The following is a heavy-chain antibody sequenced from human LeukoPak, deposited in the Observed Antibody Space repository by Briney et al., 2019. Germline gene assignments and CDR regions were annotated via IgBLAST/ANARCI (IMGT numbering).Heavy chain of an antibody. Sequence: ASVKVSCKASGYTFTGYYMHWVRQAPGQGLEWMGWINPNSGGTNYAQKFQGRVTMTRDTSISTAYMELSRLRSDDTAVYYCARDLWGSDLETHFDYWGQGTLVTVSS. V-gene: IGHV1-2*02. CDR1: GYTFTGYY. CDR3: ARDLWGSDLETHFDY. D-gene: IGHD3-16*01. CDR2: INPNSGGT. J-gene: IGHJ4*02.